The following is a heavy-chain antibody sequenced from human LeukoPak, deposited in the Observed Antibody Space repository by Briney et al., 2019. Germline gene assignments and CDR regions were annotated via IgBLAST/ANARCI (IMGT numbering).Heavy chain of an antibody. CDR2: INPNSGGT. J-gene: IGHJ5*02. CDR1: GYTFTGYY. D-gene: IGHD1-26*01. CDR3: ASRKVGATIYLDP. V-gene: IGHV1-2*02. Sequence: GASVKVSCKASGYTFTGYYMHWVRQAPGQGLEWMGWINPNSGGTNYAQKFQGRVTMTRDTSISTAYMELSRLRSDDTAVYYCASRKVGATIYLDPWGQGTLVTVSS.